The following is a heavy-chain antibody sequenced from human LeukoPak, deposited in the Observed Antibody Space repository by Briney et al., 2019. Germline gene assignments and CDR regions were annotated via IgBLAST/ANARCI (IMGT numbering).Heavy chain of an antibody. J-gene: IGHJ4*02. CDR2: INPNSGGT. Sequence: ASVKVSCKASGYTFTGYYMHWVRQAPGQVLEWMGWINPNSGGTNYAQKFQGRVTMTRDTSISTAYMELSRLRSDDTAVYYCARARLTPMIVGYWGQGTLVTVSS. V-gene: IGHV1-2*02. CDR3: ARARLTPMIVGY. D-gene: IGHD3-22*01. CDR1: GYTFTGYY.